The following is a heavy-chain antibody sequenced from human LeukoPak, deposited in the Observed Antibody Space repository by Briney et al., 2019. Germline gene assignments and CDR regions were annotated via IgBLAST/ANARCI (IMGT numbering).Heavy chain of an antibody. CDR2: IIPIFGIA. D-gene: IGHD3-16*02. CDR1: GGTFSSYA. Sequence: ASVKVSCKASGGTFSSYAISWVRQAPGQGLEWMGRIIPIFGIANYAQKFQGRVTITADKSTSTAYMELSSLRSEDTAVYYCAKPGRYDYVWGSYRNSDAFDIWGQGTMVTVSS. CDR3: AKPGRYDYVWGSYRNSDAFDI. J-gene: IGHJ3*02. V-gene: IGHV1-69*04.